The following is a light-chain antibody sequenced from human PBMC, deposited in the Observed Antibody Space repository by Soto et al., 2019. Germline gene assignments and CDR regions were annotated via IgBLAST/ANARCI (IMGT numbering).Light chain of an antibody. V-gene: IGLV2-14*01. Sequence: HSALTQPASVSGSPGQSITISCTGTSSDVGGYKYVSWYQQHPGKAPKLMIYDVSNRPSGVSYRFSGSKFENTASLTISGLQAEDEADYYCSAYTSSSTRVFGTGTKVTVL. CDR1: SSDVGGYKY. CDR2: DVS. J-gene: IGLJ1*01. CDR3: SAYTSSSTRV.